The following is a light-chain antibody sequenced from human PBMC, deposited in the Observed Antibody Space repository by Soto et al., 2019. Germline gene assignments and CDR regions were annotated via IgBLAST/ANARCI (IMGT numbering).Light chain of an antibody. Sequence: DIQMTQSPSSLSASVGDRVTITCRASQAIASYLAWYQQKPGRVPRLLIYGASTLQSGVPSRFSGGGSGTDFTLTISSLQPEDVATYYCQKYNSAPLTFGHGTKVDSK. CDR1: QAIASY. CDR3: QKYNSAPLT. CDR2: GAS. J-gene: IGKJ3*01. V-gene: IGKV1-27*01.